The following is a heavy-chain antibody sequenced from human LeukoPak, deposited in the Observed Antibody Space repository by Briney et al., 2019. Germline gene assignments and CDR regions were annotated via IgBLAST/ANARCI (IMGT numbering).Heavy chain of an antibody. D-gene: IGHD3-10*01. CDR1: GGSIGGYS. Sequence: PSETLSLTCSVSGGSIGGYSWTWVRQPPGKRLEYIGYISYTGITYYNPSLMSRVTISVDTSKNQFSLKLSSVTAADTAVYYCARSWFGEYGTNGWFDPWGQGTLVTVSS. J-gene: IGHJ5*02. CDR2: ISYTGIT. CDR3: ARSWFGEYGTNGWFDP. V-gene: IGHV4-59*12.